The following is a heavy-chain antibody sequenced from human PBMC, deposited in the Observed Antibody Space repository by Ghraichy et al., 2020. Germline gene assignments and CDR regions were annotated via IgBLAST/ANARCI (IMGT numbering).Heavy chain of an antibody. Sequence: SQTLSLTCTVSGDSISSTDYYCNWIRQSPGKGLEWIGGIYYTGSTYYNPSLKSQVTISVDTSKNQFSLNLGSVTAADTAVYYCARSYGSYVDWGQGTLVTVSS. V-gene: IGHV4-39*01. CDR1: GDSISSTDYY. CDR2: IYYTGST. D-gene: IGHD3-10*01. J-gene: IGHJ4*02. CDR3: ARSYGSYVD.